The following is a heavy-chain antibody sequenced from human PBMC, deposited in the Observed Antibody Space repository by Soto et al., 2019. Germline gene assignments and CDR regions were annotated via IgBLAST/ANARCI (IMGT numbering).Heavy chain of an antibody. CDR3: ARLLVITMVRGVIITEGYFDY. CDR1: GGSISSSSYY. Sequence: QLQLQESGPGLVQPSETLSLTCTVSGGSISSSSYYWGWIRQPPGKGLEWFGSISYSGTTYYNLSLKSRVTISVDTSKKQFSLKLSSVTAADTAVYYCARLLVITMVRGVIITEGYFDYWGQGTLVTVSS. V-gene: IGHV4-39*01. J-gene: IGHJ4*02. CDR2: ISYSGTT. D-gene: IGHD3-10*01.